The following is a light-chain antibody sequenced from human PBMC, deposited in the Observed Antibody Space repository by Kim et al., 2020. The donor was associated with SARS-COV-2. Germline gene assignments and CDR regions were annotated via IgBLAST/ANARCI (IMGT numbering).Light chain of an antibody. Sequence: GEAAGITCGGSEVGSRSVHWYQQKAGQAPVLVISFDSERTSGTRERFSASNSGNTASVTIRRAEAGDEADYFCQVWGPDIDHGEVVFGGGTQLTVL. J-gene: IGLJ3*02. V-gene: IGLV3-21*04. CDR2: FDS. CDR3: QVWGPDIDHGEVV. CDR1: EVGSRS.